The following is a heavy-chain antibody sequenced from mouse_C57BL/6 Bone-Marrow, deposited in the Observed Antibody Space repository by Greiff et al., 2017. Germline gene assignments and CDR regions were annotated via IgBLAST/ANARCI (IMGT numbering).Heavy chain of an antibody. D-gene: IGHD2-1*01. CDR3: ARLLGKGNAMDY. CDR2: ISSGSSTI. J-gene: IGHJ4*01. Sequence: EVKLVESGGGLVKPGGSLKLSCAASGFTFSDYGMHWVRQAPEKGLEWVAYISSGSSTIYYADTVKGRFTISRDNAKNTLYLQMTSLRSEDTAMYYCARLLGKGNAMDYWGQGTSVTVSS. V-gene: IGHV5-17*01. CDR1: GFTFSDYG.